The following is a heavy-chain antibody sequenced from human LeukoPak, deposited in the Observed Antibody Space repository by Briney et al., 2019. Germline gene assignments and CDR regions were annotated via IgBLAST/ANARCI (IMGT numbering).Heavy chain of an antibody. CDR1: GFMFNNYP. CDR3: AKLTSGWFEEF. J-gene: IGHJ4*02. D-gene: IGHD3-10*01. CDR2: IRPSDGST. V-gene: IGHV3-23*01. Sequence: GGALRLSCAAPGFMFNNYPMTWVRQAPGEGLEWVSAIRPSDGSTFYADSVMGRFTISRDSSQNTLYLQMTNLRAEDTALYCCAKLTSGWFEEFWGQGTLVTVSS.